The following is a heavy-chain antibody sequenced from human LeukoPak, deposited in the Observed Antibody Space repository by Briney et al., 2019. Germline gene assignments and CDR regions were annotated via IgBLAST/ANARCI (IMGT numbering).Heavy chain of an antibody. V-gene: IGHV3-53*01. Sequence: GGSLRLSCAASGFTVSSNYMSWVRQAPGKGLEWVSLIYSGGTTHYADSVKGRLTISRDNSKNTLYLEINSLRAEDTAVYYCARDTSGIGMDVWGQGTTVTVSS. CDR3: ARDTSGIGMDV. CDR2: IYSGGTT. CDR1: GFTVSSNY. D-gene: IGHD3-10*01. J-gene: IGHJ6*02.